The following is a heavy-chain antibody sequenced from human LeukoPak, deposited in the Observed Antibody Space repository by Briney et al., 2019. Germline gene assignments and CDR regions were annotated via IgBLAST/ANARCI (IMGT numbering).Heavy chain of an antibody. CDR2: IRNDGGNR. J-gene: IGHJ6*03. CDR3: AKQMMDRQQYYYMDV. D-gene: IGHD6-13*01. Sequence: GGSLRLSCAASGFTFRSYAMHWVREAPGKGLEWLAFIRNDGGNRRYGDSVEGRFTISRDDSISTVYLQMDTLRPDDTAVYYCAKQMMDRQQYYYMDVWGKGTSVTVSS. V-gene: IGHV3-30*02. CDR1: GFTFRSYA.